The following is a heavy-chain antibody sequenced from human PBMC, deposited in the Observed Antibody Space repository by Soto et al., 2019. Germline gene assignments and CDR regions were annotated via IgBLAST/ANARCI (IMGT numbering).Heavy chain of an antibody. D-gene: IGHD2-8*01. V-gene: IGHV1-18*01. CDR3: ARDQSLDIVLMVYAASFVY. CDR2: ISAYNGNT. Sequence: ASVKVSCKASGYTFTSYGISWVRQAPGQGLEWMGWISAYNGNTNYAQKLQGRVTMTTDTSTSTAYMELRSLRSDDTAVYYCARDQSLDIVLMVYAASFVYRGQGALVTVSS. CDR1: GYTFTSYG. J-gene: IGHJ4*02.